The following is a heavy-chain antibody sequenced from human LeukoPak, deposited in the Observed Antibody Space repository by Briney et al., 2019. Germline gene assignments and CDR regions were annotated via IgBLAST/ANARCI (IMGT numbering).Heavy chain of an antibody. CDR3: ARDGAYCGGDCYRSPNWFDP. CDR1: GFTFSDYY. J-gene: IGHJ5*02. Sequence: GGSLRLSCAASGFTFSDYYMSWIRQAPGKGLEWVSYISSSGSTIYYADSVKGRFTISRDNAKNSLYLQMNSLRAEDTAVYYCARDGAYCGGDCYRSPNWFDPWGQGTLVTVSS. D-gene: IGHD2-21*02. V-gene: IGHV3-11*04. CDR2: ISSSGSTI.